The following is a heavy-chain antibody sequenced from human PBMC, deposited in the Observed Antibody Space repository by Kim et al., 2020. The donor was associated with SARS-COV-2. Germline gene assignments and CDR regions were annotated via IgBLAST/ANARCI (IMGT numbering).Heavy chain of an antibody. D-gene: IGHD3-22*01. V-gene: IGHV4-34*01. CDR3: YCAHLVVLLANSFDL. CDR1: GGSISSYC. Sequence: SETLSLTCAVSGGSISSYCWNWVRQPHGQGLEWVGVISHNGSTNYNPNPSSRVTMSMDTDKNQNHLRLRPVTAADTAVYYYYCAHLVVLLANSFDLGGQ. CDR2: ISHNGST. J-gene: IGHJ5*02.